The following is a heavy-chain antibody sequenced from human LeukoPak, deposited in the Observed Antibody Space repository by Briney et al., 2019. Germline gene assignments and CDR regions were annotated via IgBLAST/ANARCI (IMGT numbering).Heavy chain of an antibody. J-gene: IGHJ4*02. CDR1: SDSISSGDYY. V-gene: IGHV4-30-4*01. CDR2: INKNGGT. Sequence: SQTLSLTCTVSSDSISSGDYYWSWIRQPAGKGLEFIGYINKNGGTYYNPPLKSRVSISIDTSKNQFSLKLTSVTAADTAVYFCAREHKAYGDYPYYFDSWGQGTLVTVSS. D-gene: IGHD4-17*01. CDR3: AREHKAYGDYPYYFDS.